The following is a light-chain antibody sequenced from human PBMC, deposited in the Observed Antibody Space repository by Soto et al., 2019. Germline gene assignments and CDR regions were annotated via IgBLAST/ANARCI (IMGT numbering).Light chain of an antibody. Sequence: DIQMTQSPSTLSASVGDRVTITCRASQSISSWLAWYQQKPGKAPKLLIYHASSLESGVPSRFSGSGSGTEFTLTISSLQPEDVATYYCQKCDYLPIFGPGTTVDFK. J-gene: IGKJ3*01. V-gene: IGKV1-5*01. CDR3: QKCDYLPI. CDR2: HAS. CDR1: QSISSW.